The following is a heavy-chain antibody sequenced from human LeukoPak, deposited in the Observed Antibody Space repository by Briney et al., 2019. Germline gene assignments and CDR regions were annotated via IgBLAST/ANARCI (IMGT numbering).Heavy chain of an antibody. CDR3: ATSIAVAGTGLYYYYYAMDV. V-gene: IGHV3-66*01. Sequence: GGSLRLSCAAPGFTVSSNYMSWVRQAPGKGLEWVSVIYSRGSTYYADSVKGRFTISRDNSKNTLYLQMNSLKAEDTAVYYCATSIAVAGTGLYYYYYAMDVWGQGTTVTVSS. D-gene: IGHD6-19*01. CDR2: IYSRGST. J-gene: IGHJ6*02. CDR1: GFTVSSNY.